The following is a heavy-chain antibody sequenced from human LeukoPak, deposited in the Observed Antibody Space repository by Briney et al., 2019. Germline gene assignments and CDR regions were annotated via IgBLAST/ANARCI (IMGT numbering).Heavy chain of an antibody. V-gene: IGHV4-61*08. CDR2: IYYSGST. CDR1: GGSLSSGDYY. Sequence: SETPSLTCTVSGGSLSSGDYYWSWVRQPPGKGLEWIGYIYYSGSTNYNPSPKRRVTISVDTSKNQFSLKLSPVTAADAAVYYCARDSGYGERFSMGIWGQGTMVTVSS. CDR3: ARDSGYGERFSMGI. D-gene: IGHD5-18*01. J-gene: IGHJ3*02.